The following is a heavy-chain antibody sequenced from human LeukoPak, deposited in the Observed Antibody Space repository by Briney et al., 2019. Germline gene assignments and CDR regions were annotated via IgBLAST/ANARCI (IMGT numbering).Heavy chain of an antibody. D-gene: IGHD2-21*01. Sequence: SETLSLTCAVYGGSFSGYYWGWLRQPPGKGLEWVGEINHSGSTNFNPSLKSRVTISLDTSKKQFSLRLTSVTAADTAIYYCVRVSDYWGQGTLVTVST. CDR2: INHSGST. V-gene: IGHV4-34*01. J-gene: IGHJ4*02. CDR3: VRVSDY. CDR1: GGSFSGYY.